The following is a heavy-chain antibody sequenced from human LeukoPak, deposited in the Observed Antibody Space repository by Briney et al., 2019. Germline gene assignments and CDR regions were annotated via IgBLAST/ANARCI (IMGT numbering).Heavy chain of an antibody. J-gene: IGHJ4*02. Sequence: ASVKVSCKASGYTYTSYGISWVRQAPGQGLEWMGWISAYNGNTNFAQSLQGRVTMTTDTSTTTAYMELRSLRSDDTAVYYCARDTVGTADAIDHWGQGTLVTVSS. V-gene: IGHV1-18*01. D-gene: IGHD5-18*01. CDR3: ARDTVGTADAIDH. CDR2: ISAYNGNT. CDR1: GYTYTSYG.